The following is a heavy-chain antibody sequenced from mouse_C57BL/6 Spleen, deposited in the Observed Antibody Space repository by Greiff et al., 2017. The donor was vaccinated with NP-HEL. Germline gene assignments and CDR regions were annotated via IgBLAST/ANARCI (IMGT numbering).Heavy chain of an antibody. Sequence: VQLQQPGAELVRPGSSVKLSCKASGYTFTSYWMHWVKQRPIQGLEWIGNIDPSDSETHYNQKFKDKATLTVDKSSSTAYMQLSSLTSEDSAVYYCARRGTTVAFDYWGQGTTLTVSS. CDR3: ARRGTTVAFDY. CDR1: GYTFTSYW. V-gene: IGHV1-52*01. J-gene: IGHJ2*01. D-gene: IGHD1-1*01. CDR2: IDPSDSET.